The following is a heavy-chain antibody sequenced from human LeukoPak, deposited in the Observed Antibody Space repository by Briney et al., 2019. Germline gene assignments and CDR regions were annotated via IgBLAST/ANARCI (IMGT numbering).Heavy chain of an antibody. CDR2: SYHSGST. CDR1: GYSISSGYY. D-gene: IGHD5-12*01. CDR3: ARSVSGYEFHY. V-gene: IGHV4-38-2*01. J-gene: IGHJ4*02. Sequence: SETLSLTCAVSGYSISSGYYWGWIRQPPEKGLEWIGSSYHSGSTYYNPSLKSRVTISVDTSKNQFSLHLSSVTAVATAEYYCARSVSGYEFHYWGQGTLATVSS.